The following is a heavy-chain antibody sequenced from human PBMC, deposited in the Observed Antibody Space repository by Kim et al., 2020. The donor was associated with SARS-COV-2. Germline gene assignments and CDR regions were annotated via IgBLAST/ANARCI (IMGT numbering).Heavy chain of an antibody. J-gene: IGHJ3*02. CDR3: ARSITIRADAFDI. V-gene: IGHV1-69*13. D-gene: IGHD3-10*01. Sequence: SVKVSCKASGGTFSSYAISWVRQAPGQGLEWMGGIIPIFGTANYAQKFQGRVTITADESTSTAYMELSSLRSEDTAVYYCARSITIRADAFDIWGQGTMVTVSS. CDR2: IIPIFGTA. CDR1: GGTFSSYA.